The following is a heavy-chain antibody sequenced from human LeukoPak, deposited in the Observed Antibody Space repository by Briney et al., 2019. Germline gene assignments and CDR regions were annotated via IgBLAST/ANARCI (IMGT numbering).Heavy chain of an antibody. CDR1: GFTFSSYA. D-gene: IGHD3-3*01. CDR3: ASTMRLRFLEWFDY. V-gene: IGHV3-7*01. CDR2: IKQDGSEK. Sequence: PGGSLRLSCAASGFTFSSYAMSWVRQAPGKGLEWVANIKQDGSEKYYVDSVKGRFTISRDNAKNSLYLQMNSLRAEDTAVYYCASTMRLRFLEWFDYWGQGTLVTVSS. J-gene: IGHJ4*02.